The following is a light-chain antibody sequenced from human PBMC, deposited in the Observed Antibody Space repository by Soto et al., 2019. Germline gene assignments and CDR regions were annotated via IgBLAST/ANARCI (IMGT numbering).Light chain of an antibody. CDR3: HQRQSWPRT. Sequence: EIVMTQSPVTLSVSHGARTTLSCRASQSVSSNLAWYQQRPGQAPRLLIYDASTRATGIPSRFSGSGSGTDFTLTISDVQPEDFAVYYCHQRQSWPRTFGQGTKVDIK. J-gene: IGKJ1*01. V-gene: IGKV3-15*01. CDR2: DAS. CDR1: QSVSSN.